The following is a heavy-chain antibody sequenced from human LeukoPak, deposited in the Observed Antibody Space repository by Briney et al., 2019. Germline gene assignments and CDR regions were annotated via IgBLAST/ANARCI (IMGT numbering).Heavy chain of an antibody. Sequence: GGSLRLSRAASGFTFSSYWMHWVRQAPGKGLVWVSRINSDGSSTSYADSVKGRFTISRDNAKNTLYLQMNSLRAEDTAVYYCAKDDSSGYYDAGVDYWGQGALVTVSS. V-gene: IGHV3-74*01. CDR1: GFTFSSYW. D-gene: IGHD3-22*01. CDR2: INSDGSST. CDR3: AKDDSSGYYDAGVDY. J-gene: IGHJ4*02.